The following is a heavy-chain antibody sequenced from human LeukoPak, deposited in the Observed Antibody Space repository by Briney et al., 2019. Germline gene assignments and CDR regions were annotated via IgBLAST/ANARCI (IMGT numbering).Heavy chain of an antibody. D-gene: IGHD3-16*01. V-gene: IGHV1-18*03. CDR2: ISTYSGNT. CDR3: ARAGAMMGEGHYYDGTDV. Sequence: GASVKVSCKASGYIFTTYGIFWVRQAPGQGLEWMGWISTYSGNTVYAQNLQGRATLTTDTSTSTAYMELRSLRFDDMGVYYCARAGAMMGEGHYYDGTDVWGQGTPVTVSS. J-gene: IGHJ6*02. CDR1: GYIFTTYG.